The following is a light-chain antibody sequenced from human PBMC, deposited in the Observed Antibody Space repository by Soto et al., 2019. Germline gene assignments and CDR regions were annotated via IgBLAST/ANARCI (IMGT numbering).Light chain of an antibody. CDR2: GAS. CDR3: QQYGSSSIT. CDR1: QSVSSSY. J-gene: IGKJ5*01. Sequence: EIVLTQSTGTLSLSPGERATLSCRASQSVSSSYLAWYQQKPGQAPRLLIYGASSRATGIPDRFRGSGSGTDFTLTISRLEPEDFAVYYCQQYGSSSITFGQGTRLEIK. V-gene: IGKV3-20*01.